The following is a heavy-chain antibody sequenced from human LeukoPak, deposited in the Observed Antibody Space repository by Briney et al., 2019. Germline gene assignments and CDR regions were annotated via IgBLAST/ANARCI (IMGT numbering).Heavy chain of an antibody. CDR3: ARGIVGALDAFDI. CDR1: GFTVSSNY. D-gene: IGHD1-26*01. CDR2: IYSSGST. V-gene: IGHV3-66*01. J-gene: IGHJ3*02. Sequence: GGSLRLSCAASGFTVSSNYMSWVRQAPGKGLEWGSVIYSSGSTYYADSVKGRVTISRDNCKNTLYLQMKSLRAEDTAVYYCARGIVGALDAFDIWGQGTMVTVSS.